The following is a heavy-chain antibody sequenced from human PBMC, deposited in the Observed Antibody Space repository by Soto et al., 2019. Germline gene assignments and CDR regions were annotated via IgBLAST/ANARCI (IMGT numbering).Heavy chain of an antibody. D-gene: IGHD3-3*01. V-gene: IGHV4-59*01. CDR3: ASTGYYDFWSGYYTRDYYYDMDF. J-gene: IGHJ6*03. CDR2: IYYSGST. CDR1: GGSISSYY. Sequence: SETLSLTCTVSGGSISSYYWSWIRQPPGKGLEWIGYIYYSGSTNYNPSLKSRVTISVDTSKNQFSLKLSSVTAADTAVYYCASTGYYDFWSGYYTRDYYYDMDFWGKGTTVTVS.